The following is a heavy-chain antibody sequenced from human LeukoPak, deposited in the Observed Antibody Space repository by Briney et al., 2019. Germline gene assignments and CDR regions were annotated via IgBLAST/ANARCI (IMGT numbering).Heavy chain of an antibody. Sequence: GGSLRLSCPASGFTFSSYTINCVRQAAGKGLEWVSSISSGSTNIYYADSVKGRFTISRDNAKNSLYLQMNSLRDEDTAVYYCARGGDSDYAFDYWGQGTLVTVSS. CDR2: ISSGSTNI. D-gene: IGHD4-17*01. CDR1: GFTFSSYT. V-gene: IGHV3-21*01. J-gene: IGHJ4*02. CDR3: ARGGDSDYAFDY.